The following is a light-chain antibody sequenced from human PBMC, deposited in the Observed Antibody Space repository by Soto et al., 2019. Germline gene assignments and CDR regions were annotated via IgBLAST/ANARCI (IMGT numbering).Light chain of an antibody. Sequence: EIVMTQSPATLSVSPGERATLACRASQRVSSNLAWYQQKPGQAPRLLIYGASSRATGIPDRFSGIGSGAVFTLTITRLEPEDFAVYYCQQYDTSPPITFGQGTRLEIK. CDR1: QRVSSN. CDR2: GAS. J-gene: IGKJ5*01. V-gene: IGKV3-20*01. CDR3: QQYDTSPPIT.